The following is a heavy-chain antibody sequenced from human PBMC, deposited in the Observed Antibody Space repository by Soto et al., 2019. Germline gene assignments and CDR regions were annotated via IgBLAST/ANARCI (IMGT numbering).Heavy chain of an antibody. Sequence: PSETLSLTCAVCGGSINSSSYYGGWIRQPPGKGLEWIGSIYYSGSTYYNPSLKSRVTISVDTSKNQFSLKLSSVTAADTVVYYCARLGWTDLRGYWGQGTLVTVSS. CDR3: ARLGWTDLRGY. D-gene: IGHD3-3*01. J-gene: IGHJ4*02. CDR1: GGSINSSSYY. V-gene: IGHV4-39*01. CDR2: IYYSGST.